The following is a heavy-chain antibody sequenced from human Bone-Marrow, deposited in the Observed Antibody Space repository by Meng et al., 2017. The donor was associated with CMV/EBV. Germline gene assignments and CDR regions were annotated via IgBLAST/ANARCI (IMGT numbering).Heavy chain of an antibody. D-gene: IGHD3-10*01. CDR3: ARDYGSGSYGYYYGVDV. CDR1: GFTFSSYG. CDR2: IRYDGSNK. V-gene: IGHV3-30*02. J-gene: IGHJ6*02. Sequence: GESLKISCAASGFTFSSYGMHWVRQAPGKGLEWVAFIRYDGSNKYYADSVKGRFTISRDNSKNTLYLQMNSLRAEDTAVYYCARDYGSGSYGYYYGVDVWGQGTTVTVSS.